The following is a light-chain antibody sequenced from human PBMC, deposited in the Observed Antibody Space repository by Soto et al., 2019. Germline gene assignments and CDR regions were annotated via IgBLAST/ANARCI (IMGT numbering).Light chain of an antibody. CDR1: QSVSSSY. Sequence: EIVLTQSPGTLSLSPGERATLSCRASQSVSSSYLAWYQQKPGQAPRLLIYGASSRATGIPDRFSGSGSGTHFNLTISRLEPEAFAGYYCQQYGSSPYTFGQGTKLEIK. CDR3: QQYGSSPYT. J-gene: IGKJ2*01. V-gene: IGKV3-20*01. CDR2: GAS.